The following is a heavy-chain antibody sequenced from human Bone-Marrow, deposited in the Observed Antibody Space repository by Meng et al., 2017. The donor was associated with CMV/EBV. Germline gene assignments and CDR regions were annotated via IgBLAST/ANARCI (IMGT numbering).Heavy chain of an antibody. CDR3: ARGGGVYYIATGGRDRYFDL. CDR2: VSTYKSAT. Sequence: ASVKVSCKASGYIFAKYGVTWMRQAPGQGLEWLGWVSTYKSATKFAQKVQERVTMIADTSTNTAYMELRSLTSDDTAVYYCARGGGVYYIATGGRDRYFDLWGQGTLVTVSS. V-gene: IGHV1-18*01. D-gene: IGHD3-10*01. J-gene: IGHJ4*02. CDR1: GYIFAKYG.